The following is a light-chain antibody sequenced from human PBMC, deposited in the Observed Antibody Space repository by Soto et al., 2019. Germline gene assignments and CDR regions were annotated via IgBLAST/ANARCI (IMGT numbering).Light chain of an antibody. CDR3: QQYGSSLTT. CDR2: GAS. Sequence: EIVLTQSPGTLSLSPGERATLSCRASQSVSGMAWYQQIRGQAPRLLIYGASTRATGIPDRFSGSGSGTDFTLTISRLEPEDFSVYDGQQYGSSLTTFGQGTRLEIK. V-gene: IGKV3-20*01. CDR1: QSVSG. J-gene: IGKJ5*01.